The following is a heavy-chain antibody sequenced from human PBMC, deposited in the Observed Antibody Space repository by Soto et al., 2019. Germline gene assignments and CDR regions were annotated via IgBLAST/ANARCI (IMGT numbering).Heavy chain of an antibody. J-gene: IGHJ4*02. Sequence: SVSNAWMNWVRQAPGKGLEWVGRIKSKNDGGTTDYAAPVKGRFTISRYYSKNTLYLQMNSLKTEDTAVYYCNTKYSGSYFGYWGQGTLVTFSS. V-gene: IGHV3-15*07. CDR3: NTKYSGSYFGY. CDR1: SVSNAW. D-gene: IGHD1-26*01. CDR2: IKSKNDGGTT.